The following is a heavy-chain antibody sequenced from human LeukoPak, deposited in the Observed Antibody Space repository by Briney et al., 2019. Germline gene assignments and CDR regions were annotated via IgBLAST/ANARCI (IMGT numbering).Heavy chain of an antibody. V-gene: IGHV4-61*02. CDR2: IYTSGST. CDR1: GGSISSGSYY. Sequence: PSQTLSLTCTVSGGSISSGSYYWSWIRQPAGKGLEWIGRIYTSGSTNYNPSLKSRVTISVDTSKNQFSLKLSSVTAADTAVYYCARVVVVAAYNWFDPWGQGILVTVSS. CDR3: ARVVVVAAYNWFDP. D-gene: IGHD2-15*01. J-gene: IGHJ5*02.